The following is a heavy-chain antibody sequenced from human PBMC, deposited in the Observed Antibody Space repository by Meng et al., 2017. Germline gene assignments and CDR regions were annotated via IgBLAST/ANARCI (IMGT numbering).Heavy chain of an antibody. CDR3: ARDHRYSSGWWFDP. CDR2: CYYSGST. J-gene: IGHJ5*02. D-gene: IGHD6-19*01. V-gene: IGHV4-39*07. CDR1: CGSISSSSYY. Sequence: QLQLQEWGPGQVRPSETLSLTCTVSCGSISSSSYYCGLIRQPPGKWLEWIGSCYYSGSTYYNPSLKSRVTISVDTSKNQFSLKLSSVTAADTAVYYCARDHRYSSGWWFDPWGQGTLVTVSS.